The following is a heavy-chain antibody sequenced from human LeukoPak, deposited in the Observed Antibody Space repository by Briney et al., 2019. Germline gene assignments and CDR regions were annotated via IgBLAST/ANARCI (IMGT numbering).Heavy chain of an antibody. V-gene: IGHV3-66*01. CDR2: IYSGGST. CDR3: ARGYSSGWYVFDY. J-gene: IGHJ4*02. CDR1: GFTVSSNY. Sequence: GGSLRLSCAASGFTVSSNYMSWVRQAPGKGLEWVSVIYSGGSTYYADSVKGRFTISRDNSKNTLYLQMNSLRAEGTAVYYCARGYSSGWYVFDYWGQGTLVTVSS. D-gene: IGHD6-19*01.